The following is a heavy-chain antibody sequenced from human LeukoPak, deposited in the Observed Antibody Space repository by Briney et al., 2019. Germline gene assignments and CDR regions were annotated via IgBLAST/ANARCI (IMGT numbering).Heavy chain of an antibody. CDR1: GFTFSSYW. Sequence: GGSLRLSCAASGFTFSSYWMHWVRQAPGKGLVWVSAISGRGGSTYYADSVKGRFTISRDNSKNTLYLQMNSLRAEDTAVYYCAKDGRITMIVVDYYYGMDVWGQGTTVTVSS. CDR2: ISGRGGST. J-gene: IGHJ6*02. CDR3: AKDGRITMIVVDYYYGMDV. D-gene: IGHD3-22*01. V-gene: IGHV3-23*01.